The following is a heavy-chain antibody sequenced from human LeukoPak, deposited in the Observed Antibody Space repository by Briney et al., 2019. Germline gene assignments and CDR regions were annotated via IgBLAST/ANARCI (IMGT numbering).Heavy chain of an antibody. CDR3: AKQGGDYGPVTNFDS. J-gene: IGHJ4*02. Sequence: GGSLRLSCAASGFAFASFAMGLFRQAPGKGLEWVSSLSGAGVRPYYADSVRGRFTMSKDNSKNTVVLEMSSLRDEDTAVYYCAKQGGDYGPVTNFDSWGQGTLVTVSS. CDR2: LSGAGVRP. CDR1: GFAFASFA. V-gene: IGHV3-23*01. D-gene: IGHD3-10*01.